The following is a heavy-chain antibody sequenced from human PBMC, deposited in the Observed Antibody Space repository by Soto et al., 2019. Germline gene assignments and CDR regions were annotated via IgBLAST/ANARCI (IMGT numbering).Heavy chain of an antibody. CDR3: ARGLGAKVATRLGYGMDV. V-gene: IGHV1-8*01. CDR1: GYTFTSYD. D-gene: IGHD5-12*01. CDR2: MNPNSGNT. J-gene: IGHJ6*02. Sequence: QVQLVQSGAEVKKPGASVKVSCKASGYTFTSYDINWVRQATGQGLEWMGWMNPNSGNTGYAQKXQGRVTMTRNXXIXTXXMELSSLRSEDTAVYYCARGLGAKVATRLGYGMDVWGQGTTVTVSS.